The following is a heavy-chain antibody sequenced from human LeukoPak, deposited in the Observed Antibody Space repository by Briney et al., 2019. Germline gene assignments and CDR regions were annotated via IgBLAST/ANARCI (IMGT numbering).Heavy chain of an antibody. J-gene: IGHJ5*02. Sequence: ETLSLTCAVYGGSFSGYYWSWIRQPPGKGLEWIGEINHSGSTNYNPSLKSRVTISVDTSKNQFSLKLSSVTAADTAVYYCARDQYYDYGGNSAFDPWGQGTLVTVSS. CDR3: ARDQYYDYGGNSAFDP. D-gene: IGHD4-23*01. V-gene: IGHV4-34*01. CDR1: GGSFSGYY. CDR2: INHSGST.